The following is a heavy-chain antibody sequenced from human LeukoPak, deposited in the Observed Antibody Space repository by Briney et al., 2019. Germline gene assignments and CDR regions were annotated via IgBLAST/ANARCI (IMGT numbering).Heavy chain of an antibody. Sequence: GESLRLSCAASGFTFSDYYMSWIRQAPGKGLEWVSYISSSGSTIYYADSVKGRFTISRDNAKNSLYLQMNSLRAEDTAVYYCAREDTAMVTCDYWGQGTLVTVSS. J-gene: IGHJ4*02. CDR1: GFTFSDYY. CDR2: ISSSGSTI. CDR3: AREDTAMVTCDY. V-gene: IGHV3-11*01. D-gene: IGHD5-18*01.